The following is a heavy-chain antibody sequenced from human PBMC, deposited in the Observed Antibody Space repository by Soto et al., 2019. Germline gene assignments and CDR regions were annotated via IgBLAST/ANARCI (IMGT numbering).Heavy chain of an antibody. J-gene: IGHJ4*02. Sequence: PGGSLRLSCAASGFTFSNYGMHWVRQAPGKGLEWVAFISYDGSDKFYGEFVKGRFTISRDNSENTLYLQMNSLRAEDTAIYYCAKVFRLMVRKISSLDYLGEGTQVSV. D-gene: IGHD3-10*01. CDR2: ISYDGSDK. CDR3: AKVFRLMVRKISSLDY. V-gene: IGHV3-30*18. CDR1: GFTFSNYG.